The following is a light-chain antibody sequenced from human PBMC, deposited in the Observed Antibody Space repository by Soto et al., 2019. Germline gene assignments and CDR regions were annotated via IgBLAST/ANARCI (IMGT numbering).Light chain of an antibody. Sequence: EIVMTQSPATLSVSPGERATLSCRASQSVSSNLAWYQQKPGQAPRLLIYGASTRATGIPARFSGNGSGTDFTLTISRLEPEDFAVYYCQQYGDSTGWTFGQGTKVDIK. CDR1: QSVSSN. V-gene: IGKV3-15*01. CDR3: QQYGDSTGWT. J-gene: IGKJ1*01. CDR2: GAS.